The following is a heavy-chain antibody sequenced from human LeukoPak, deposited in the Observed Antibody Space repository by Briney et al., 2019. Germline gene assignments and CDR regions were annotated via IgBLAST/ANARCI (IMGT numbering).Heavy chain of an antibody. CDR1: GYTLTELS. V-gene: IGHV1-24*01. J-gene: IGHJ3*02. Sequence: ASVKVSCKVSGYTLTELSMHWVRQAPGKGLEWRGGFDPEDGETIYAQKFQGRVTMTEDTSTDTAYMELSSPRSEDTAVYYCATVRRYCSGGSCDAFDIWGQGTMVTVSS. D-gene: IGHD2-15*01. CDR2: FDPEDGET. CDR3: ATVRRYCSGGSCDAFDI.